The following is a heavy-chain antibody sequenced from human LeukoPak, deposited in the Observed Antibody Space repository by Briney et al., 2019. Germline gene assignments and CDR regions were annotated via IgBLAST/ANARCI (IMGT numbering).Heavy chain of an antibody. J-gene: IGHJ4*02. Sequence: PGGSLRLPCTASGFTFGDYAMSWFRQAPGKGLEWVGFIRSKAFGGTTEYAASVKGRFTISRDDSKSIAYLQMNSLKTEDTAVYYCTRDRDRTYCGGDCYPTTFDYWGQGTLVTVSS. V-gene: IGHV3-49*03. D-gene: IGHD2-21*02. CDR3: TRDRDRTYCGGDCYPTTFDY. CDR2: IRSKAFGGTT. CDR1: GFTFGDYA.